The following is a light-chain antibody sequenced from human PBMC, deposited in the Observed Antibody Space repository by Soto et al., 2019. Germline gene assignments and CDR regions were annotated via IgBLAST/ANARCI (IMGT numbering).Light chain of an antibody. J-gene: IGKJ4*01. CDR1: QDISNY. V-gene: IGKV1-33*01. CDR2: DAS. CDR3: QQYDNLAPALT. Sequence: DIQMTQSPSSLSASVGDRVTITCQASQDISNYLNWYQQKPGKAPKLLIYDASNLETGVPSRFSGSGSGTDFTFTIRSMQPEDIATYYCQQYDNLAPALTFGGATKVEIK.